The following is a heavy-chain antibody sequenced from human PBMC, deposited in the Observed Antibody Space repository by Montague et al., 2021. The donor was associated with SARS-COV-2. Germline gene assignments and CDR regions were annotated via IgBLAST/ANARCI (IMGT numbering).Heavy chain of an antibody. Sequence: SETLSLTCAVYGTSFSGYYWNWIRQPPGKGLEWIGEINHSGSTKYSPSLRSRLTISADTSKNQFSLKLTSVAAADTAVYYCARLRDGVVPSPILGVGPYYSYYSMDVWGRGTTVTVSS. CDR2: INHSGST. CDR1: GTSFSGYY. D-gene: IGHD3-10*01. CDR3: ARLRDGVVPSPILGVGPYYSYYSMDV. J-gene: IGHJ6*01. V-gene: IGHV4-34*01.